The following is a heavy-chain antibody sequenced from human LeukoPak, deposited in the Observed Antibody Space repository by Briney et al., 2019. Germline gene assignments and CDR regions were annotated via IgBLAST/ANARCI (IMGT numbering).Heavy chain of an antibody. CDR1: GFTFSTYW. D-gene: IGHD2-15*01. J-gene: IGHJ6*02. CDR3: ATKLLGYYYYYGMDV. CDR2: IKEDGSAT. Sequence: PGGSLRLSCAASGFTFSTYWMTWVRQAPGKGPEWVANIKEDGSATYYVDSVKGRFTISRDNAKKSLYLQMNSLRAEDTAVYYCATKLLGYYYYYGMDVWGQGTTVTVSS. V-gene: IGHV3-7*02.